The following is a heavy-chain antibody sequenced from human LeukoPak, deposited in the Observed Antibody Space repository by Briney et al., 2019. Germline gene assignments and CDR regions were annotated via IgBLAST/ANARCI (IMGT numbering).Heavy chain of an antibody. CDR1: GFAFSIYD. J-gene: IGHJ5*02. CDR3: ARVPTNSWYNWFDP. CDR2: IGTTDNT. D-gene: IGHD2-8*01. Sequence: GGSLRLSCAASGFAFSIYDMHWVRQPTGKGLEWVSAIGTTDNTYYIDSVKGRFTISRENAKNSLYLQMNSLRAEDTAIYYCARVPTNSWYNWFDPWGQGTLVTVSS. V-gene: IGHV3-13*01.